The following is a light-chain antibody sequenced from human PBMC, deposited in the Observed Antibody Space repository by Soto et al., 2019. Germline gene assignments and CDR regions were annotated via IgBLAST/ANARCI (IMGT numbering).Light chain of an antibody. J-gene: IGKJ2*01. CDR1: QSVSSTY. CDR3: QQYGSSPPT. Sequence: EIELTQSPGTLSLSPGERATLSCRASQSVSSTYFAWYQQKPGQALRLLIYGAASRATGIPDRFSGSGSGTDFTLTISRLEPEDFAVYYCQQYGSSPPTFGQGTKLEIK. CDR2: GAA. V-gene: IGKV3-20*01.